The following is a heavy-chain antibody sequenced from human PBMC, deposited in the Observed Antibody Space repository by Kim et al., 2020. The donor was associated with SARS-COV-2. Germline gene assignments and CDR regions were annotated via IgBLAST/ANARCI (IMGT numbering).Heavy chain of an antibody. CDR3: AIFPRCGDYESDRSIDY. V-gene: IGHV4-39*01. CDR2: IYYSSSS. Sequence: SETLSLTCTVSGGSISSSSYYWGWLRQPPGQGLEWIVSIYYSSSSYSNPSLNSRVTISVDTTKNQFYLKLSTVTAADTAVYYCAIFPRCGDYESDRSIDYCGQGTLVTVSS. CDR1: GGSISSSSYY. D-gene: IGHD4-17*01. J-gene: IGHJ4*02.